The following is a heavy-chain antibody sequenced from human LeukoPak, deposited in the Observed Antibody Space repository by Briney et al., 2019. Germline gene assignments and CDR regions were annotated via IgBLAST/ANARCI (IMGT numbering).Heavy chain of an antibody. J-gene: IGHJ4*02. CDR3: AKVPPTPTYYDFWSGYYFWYFDY. CDR2: ISGSGGST. Sequence: GGSLRLSCAASGFTFSSYAMSWVRQAPGKGLEWVSPISGSGGSTYYADSVKGRFTISRDNSKNTLYLQMNSLRAEDTAVYYCAKVPPTPTYYDFWSGYYFWYFDYWGQGTLVTVSS. CDR1: GFTFSSYA. V-gene: IGHV3-23*01. D-gene: IGHD3-3*01.